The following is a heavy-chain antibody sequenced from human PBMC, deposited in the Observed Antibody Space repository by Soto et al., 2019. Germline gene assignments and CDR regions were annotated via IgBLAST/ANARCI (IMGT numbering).Heavy chain of an antibody. CDR3: ARDELPDV. J-gene: IGHJ4*02. D-gene: IGHD1-7*01. Sequence: PGVSLRLSCAASGFTFSSYSINWVRQAPGKRLEWVSSISSSCIYIYYAYSVKGRFTISRDNAKNSLYLQMNSLRAEDTAVYYCARDELPDVWGQGTLVTFSS. CDR1: GFTFSSYS. V-gene: IGHV3-21*01. CDR2: ISSSCIYI.